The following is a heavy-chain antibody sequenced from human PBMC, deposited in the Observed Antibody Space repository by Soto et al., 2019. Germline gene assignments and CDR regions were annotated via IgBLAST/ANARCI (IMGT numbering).Heavy chain of an antibody. J-gene: IGHJ4*02. V-gene: IGHV3-15*07. CDR1: GFNFSIAW. D-gene: IGHD3-22*01. Sequence: GGSLRLSCAVTGFNFSIAWMNWVRQAPGKGLEWVGRITRKSQGGTTDLAAPVKGRFIISRDDSKNTLYLQMDSLKTEDAAVYYCATDLGFYDRSGYPHWGQGTLVTVSS. CDR3: ATDLGFYDRSGYPH. CDR2: ITRKSQGGTT.